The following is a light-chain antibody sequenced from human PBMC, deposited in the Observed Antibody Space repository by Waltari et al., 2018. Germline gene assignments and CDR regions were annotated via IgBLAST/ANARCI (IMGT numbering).Light chain of an antibody. CDR2: GAS. CDR1: QSVSSSY. CDR3: QHYGSSPGGT. V-gene: IGKV3-20*01. J-gene: IGKJ5*01. Sequence: EIVLTQSPGTLSLSPGERATLSCRASQSVSSSYLTWYQQKPGQAPRLLIYGASSRATGIPDRFSGSGSGTDFTLTIRRLEPEDFALYYCQHYGSSPGGTFGQGTRLEIK.